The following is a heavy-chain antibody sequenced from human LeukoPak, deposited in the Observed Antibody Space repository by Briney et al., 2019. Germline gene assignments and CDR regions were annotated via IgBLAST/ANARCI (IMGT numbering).Heavy chain of an antibody. V-gene: IGHV4-59*01. CDR3: ARDYGGKFDY. D-gene: IGHD4-17*01. Sequence: SETLSLTCTVSGGSISSFYWSWIRQPPGKGLEWIGYIYYRGSTNYNPSLKSRVTISVDTFRNQFSLKLSSVTAADTAVYYCARDYGGKFDYWGQGTLVTVSS. CDR2: IYYRGST. CDR1: GGSISSFY. J-gene: IGHJ4*02.